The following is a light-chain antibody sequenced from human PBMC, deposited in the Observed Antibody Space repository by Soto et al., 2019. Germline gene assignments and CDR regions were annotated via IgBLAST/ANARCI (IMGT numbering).Light chain of an antibody. V-gene: IGKV4-1*01. CDR1: QSILYRSNNKEK. J-gene: IGKJ5*01. CDR3: QQYYSTPLT. Sequence: DIVMTQSPDSLAVSLGERATINCKSSQSILYRSNNKEKLDWYQQKPGQPPKLLIYWASTRESGVPDRFSGSGSGTDFTLTISGLQAEDVAVYYCQQYYSTPLTFGQGTRLEIK. CDR2: WAS.